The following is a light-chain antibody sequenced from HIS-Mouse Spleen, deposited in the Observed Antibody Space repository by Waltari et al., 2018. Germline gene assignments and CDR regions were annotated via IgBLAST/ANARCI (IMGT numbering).Light chain of an antibody. V-gene: IGLV3-10*01. CDR2: EDS. CDR1: ALPKKY. CDR3: YSTDSSGNHRV. Sequence: SYELTQPPSVSVSPGQTARNTFSGDALPKKYSYWYQQNSGQAPVLVIYEDSKRPSGVPESFSGSSSGTMATLTISGAQVEDEADYYCYSTDSSGNHRVFGGGTKLTVL. J-gene: IGLJ2*01.